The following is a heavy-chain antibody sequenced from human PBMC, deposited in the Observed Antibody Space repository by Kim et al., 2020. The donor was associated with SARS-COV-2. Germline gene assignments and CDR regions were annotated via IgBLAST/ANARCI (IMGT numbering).Heavy chain of an antibody. CDR3: AVYCSGGSCNY. J-gene: IGHJ4*02. V-gene: IGHV1-69*02. Sequence: ANYAQKFQGRVTITADKSTSTAYMELSSLRSEDTAVYYCAVYCSGGSCNYWGQGTLVTVSS. D-gene: IGHD2-15*01. CDR2: A.